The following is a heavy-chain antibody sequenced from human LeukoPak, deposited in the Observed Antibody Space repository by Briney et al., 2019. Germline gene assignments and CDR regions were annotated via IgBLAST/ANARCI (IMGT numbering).Heavy chain of an antibody. D-gene: IGHD6-6*01. Sequence: PSETLSLTCTVPGDSISSSYWSWIRQPPGKDLEWIGDIYTRGGTTYLPSLKGRVTISIDTSKNQFSLKLSSVTAADSAVYYCARLTRLSTSPDRYYLDYWGQGTLVTVSS. V-gene: IGHV4-4*09. CDR1: GDSISSSY. CDR2: IYTRGGT. J-gene: IGHJ4*02. CDR3: ARLTRLSTSPDRYYLDY.